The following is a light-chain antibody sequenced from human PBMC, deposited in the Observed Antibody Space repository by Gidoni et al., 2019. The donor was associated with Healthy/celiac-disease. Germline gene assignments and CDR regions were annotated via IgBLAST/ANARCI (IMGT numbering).Light chain of an antibody. Sequence: DIQITHLPSTLSESVGDRVTITCRASQSISSWLAWYQQKPGKAPKLLIYKAYSLESGVPSRFSGSGSGTEFTLTISSLQPDDFATYYCQQYNSYPWTFGQGTKVEIK. CDR3: QQYNSYPWT. J-gene: IGKJ1*01. V-gene: IGKV1-5*03. CDR1: QSISSW. CDR2: KAY.